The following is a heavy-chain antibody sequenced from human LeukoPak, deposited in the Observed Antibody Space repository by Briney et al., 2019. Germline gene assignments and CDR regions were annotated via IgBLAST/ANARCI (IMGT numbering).Heavy chain of an antibody. D-gene: IGHD6-13*01. V-gene: IGHV4-59*01. J-gene: IGHJ5*02. CDR3: AREVAAGSGWFDP. CDR1: GGPISSYY. Sequence: SETLSLTCTVSGGPISSYYWSWIRQPPGKGLEWIGYIYYSGSTNYNPSLKSRVTISVDTSKNQFSLKLSSVTAADTAVYYCAREVAAGSGWFDPWGQGTLVTVSS. CDR2: IYYSGST.